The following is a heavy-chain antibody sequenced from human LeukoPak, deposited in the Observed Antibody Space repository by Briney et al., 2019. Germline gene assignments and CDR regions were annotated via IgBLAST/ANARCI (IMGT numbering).Heavy chain of an antibody. CDR3: ARVRGGGVRGVISYYYYYMDV. Sequence: GSSVKVSCKASGGTFSSYAISWVRQAPGQGLEWMGGIIPIFGTADYAQKFQGRVTITTDESTSTAYMELSSLRSEDTAVYYCARVRGGGVRGVISYYYYYMDVWGKGTTVTVSS. D-gene: IGHD3-10*01. J-gene: IGHJ6*03. CDR2: IIPIFGTA. V-gene: IGHV1-69*05. CDR1: GGTFSSYA.